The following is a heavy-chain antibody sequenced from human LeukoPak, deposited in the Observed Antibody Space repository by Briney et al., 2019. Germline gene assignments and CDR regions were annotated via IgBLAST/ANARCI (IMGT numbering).Heavy chain of an antibody. CDR3: AGSPEDGPDY. CDR2: IKSDGSST. J-gene: IGHJ4*02. CDR1: GFTFSSYW. V-gene: IGHV3-74*01. D-gene: IGHD2-15*01. Sequence: GGSLRLSCVASGFTFSSYWMYWVRQAPGKGLVWVSRIKSDGSSTNYADSVKGRFTISRDNAKNTLYLQMNSLRAEDTAVYYCAGSPEDGPDYWGQGTLVTVSS.